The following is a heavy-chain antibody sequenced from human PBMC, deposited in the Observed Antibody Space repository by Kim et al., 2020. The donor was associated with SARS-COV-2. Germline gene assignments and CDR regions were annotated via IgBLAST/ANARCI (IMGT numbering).Heavy chain of an antibody. CDR3: ARVREYSSSWYDYFDY. J-gene: IGHJ4*02. CDR2: IYSGGST. V-gene: IGHV3-53*01. D-gene: IGHD6-13*01. CDR1: GFTVSSNY. Sequence: GGSLRLSCAASGFTVSSNYMSWVRQAPGKGLEWVSVIYSGGSTYYADSVKGRFTISRDNSKNTLYLQMNSLRAEDTAVYYCARVREYSSSWYDYFDYWGQGTLVTVSS.